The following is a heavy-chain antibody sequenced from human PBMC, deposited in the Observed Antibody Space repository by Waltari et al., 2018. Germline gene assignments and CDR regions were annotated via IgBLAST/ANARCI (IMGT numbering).Heavy chain of an antibody. J-gene: IGHJ4*02. D-gene: IGHD6-13*01. CDR1: GVTFSSFA. Sequence: EVQLLESGGGLVQPGGSLRLSCAASGVTFSSFAMSWVRTAPGKGLEWVSAISGSGGSTYYADSVKGRFTISRDNSKNTLYLQMNSLRAEDTAVYYCAIPSGSSWYSFDYWGQGTLVTVSS. CDR3: AIPSGSSWYSFDY. V-gene: IGHV3-23*01. CDR2: ISGSGGST.